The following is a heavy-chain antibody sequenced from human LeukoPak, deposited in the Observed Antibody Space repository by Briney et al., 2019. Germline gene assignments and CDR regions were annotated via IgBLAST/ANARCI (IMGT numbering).Heavy chain of an antibody. D-gene: IGHD3-10*01. CDR1: GGTFSSYA. V-gene: IGHV1-69*04. Sequence: SVKVSCKASGGTFSSYAISWVRQAPGQGLEWMGRITPILGIASYAQKFQGRVTITADKSTSTAYMELSSLRSEDTAVYYCAREDDYYGSGYYYYGMDVWGQGTTVTVSS. CDR3: AREDDYYGSGYYYYGMDV. CDR2: ITPILGIA. J-gene: IGHJ6*02.